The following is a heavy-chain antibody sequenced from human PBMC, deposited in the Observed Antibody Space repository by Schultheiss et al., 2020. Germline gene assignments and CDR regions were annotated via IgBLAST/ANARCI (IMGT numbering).Heavy chain of an antibody. Sequence: WGSLRLSCAASGFTFSSYWMSWVRQAPGKGLEWVANIKQDGSEKYYVDSVKGRFTISRDNAKNSLYLQMNSLRAEDTAVYYCARVAFHYYDSSGAFDIWGRGQMGTVAS. CDR2: IKQDGSEK. V-gene: IGHV3-7*01. D-gene: IGHD3-22*01. CDR3: ARVAFHYYDSSGAFDI. CDR1: GFTFSSYW. J-gene: IGHJ3*02.